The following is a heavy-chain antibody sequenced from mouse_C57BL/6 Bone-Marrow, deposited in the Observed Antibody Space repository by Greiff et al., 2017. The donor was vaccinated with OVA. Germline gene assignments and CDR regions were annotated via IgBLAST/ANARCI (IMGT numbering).Heavy chain of an antibody. CDR3: AREDDYYYGPLPFDV. J-gene: IGHJ1*03. CDR1: GFNIKDYY. D-gene: IGHD1-1*01. Sequence: VHVKQSGAELVKPGASVKLSCTASGFNIKDYYMHWVKQRTEQGLEWIGRIDPEDGETKYAPKFQGKATITADTSSNTAYLQLSSLTSEDTAVYYCAREDDYYYGPLPFDVWGTGTTVTVSS. V-gene: IGHV14-2*01. CDR2: IDPEDGET.